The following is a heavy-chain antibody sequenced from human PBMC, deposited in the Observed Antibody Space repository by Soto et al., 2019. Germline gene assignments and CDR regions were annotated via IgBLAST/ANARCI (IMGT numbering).Heavy chain of an antibody. D-gene: IGHD6-13*01. V-gene: IGHV4-59*01. CDR3: ARGWGAAAHWWFAP. CDR2: IYYSGST. J-gene: IGHJ5*02. Sequence: PSETLSLTCTVSGDSINSCYWSWSRQPPGKGLEWLGYIYYSGSTNYNPSLKSRVTISVDTSKDQFSLKLSSVTAADTAVYYCARGWGAAAHWWFAPRGQGHPVTLSS. CDR1: GDSINSCY.